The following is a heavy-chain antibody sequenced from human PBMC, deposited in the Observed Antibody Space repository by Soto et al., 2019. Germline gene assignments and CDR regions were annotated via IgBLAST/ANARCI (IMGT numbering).Heavy chain of an antibody. D-gene: IGHD1-26*01. V-gene: IGHV4-31*03. J-gene: IGHJ5*02. CDR2: IFYSGIN. CDR3: ARGRTYYDP. Sequence: PSETLSLTCTVSRGSITSGGYYWSWLRHHPGKGLEWIGSIFYSGINHYNPSLKSRCSVSVDTSKRQLSLRLGFATVADTAVYYCARGRTYYDPWGQGILVTVPQ. CDR1: RGSITSGGYY.